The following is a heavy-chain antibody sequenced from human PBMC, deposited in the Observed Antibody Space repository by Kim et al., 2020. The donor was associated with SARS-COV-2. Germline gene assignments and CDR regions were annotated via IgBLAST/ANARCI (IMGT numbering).Heavy chain of an antibody. Sequence: GGSLRLSCAASGFTFSSYAMHWVRQAPGKGLEWVAVISYDGSNKYYADSVKGRFTISRDNSKNTLYLQMNSLRAEDTAVYYCARDGYSGYEGPGFFAGYYYYGMDVWGQGTTVTVSS. V-gene: IGHV3-30-3*01. D-gene: IGHD5-12*01. CDR1: GFTFSSYA. CDR3: ARDGYSGYEGPGFFAGYYYYGMDV. CDR2: ISYDGSNK. J-gene: IGHJ6*02.